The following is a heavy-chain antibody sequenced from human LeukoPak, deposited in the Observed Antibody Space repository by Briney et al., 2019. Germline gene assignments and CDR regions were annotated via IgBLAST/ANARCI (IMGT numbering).Heavy chain of an antibody. D-gene: IGHD4-17*01. CDR1: GYTLTELS. Sequence: ASVKVSCKVSGYTLTELSMHWVRQAPGKGLEWMGGFDPEDGETIYVQKFQGRVTMTEDTSTDTAYMELSSLRSEDTAVYYCATFPSHEAHPPIVTTVTVTEVDYWGQGTLVTVSS. CDR3: ATFPSHEAHPPIVTTVTVTEVDY. J-gene: IGHJ4*02. V-gene: IGHV1-24*01. CDR2: FDPEDGET.